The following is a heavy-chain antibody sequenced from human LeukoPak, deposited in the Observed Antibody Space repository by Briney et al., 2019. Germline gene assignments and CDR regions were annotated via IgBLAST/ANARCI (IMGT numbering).Heavy chain of an antibody. D-gene: IGHD6-6*01. J-gene: IGHJ4*02. CDR3: AREFGSAARGRIDY. CDR2: IYYSGST. CDR1: GGSVSSGSYY. Sequence: SETLSLTCTVSGGSVSSGSYYWNWVRQPPGKGLEWIGYIYYSGSTNYNSFLKSRVTISVDTSKNQFSLKLSSLTAADTAVYYCAREFGSAARGRIDYWGQGTLVTVSS. V-gene: IGHV4-61*01.